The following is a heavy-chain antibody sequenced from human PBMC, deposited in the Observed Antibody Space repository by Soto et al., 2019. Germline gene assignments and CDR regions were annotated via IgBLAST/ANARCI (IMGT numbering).Heavy chain of an antibody. CDR2: ISRSSSTI. D-gene: IGHD6-13*01. CDR3: ARRQIPPPTRGAANARGGMDV. CDR1: GFTFSSYN. Sequence: EVQLVESGGGLVQPGGSLRLSCAASGFTFSSYNMNWVRQAPGKGLEWISDISRSSSTIFYADSVKGRFTISRDNSKNTLYLQMSRLSAEDTAVYYCARRQIPPPTRGAANARGGMDVWGQGTTVTVSS. V-gene: IGHV3-48*01. J-gene: IGHJ6*02.